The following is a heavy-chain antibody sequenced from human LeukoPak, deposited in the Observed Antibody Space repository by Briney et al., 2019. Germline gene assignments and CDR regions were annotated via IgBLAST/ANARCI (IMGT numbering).Heavy chain of an antibody. V-gene: IGHV3-23*01. CDR1: GFIFGTYA. Sequence: TGGSLRLSCAASGFIFGTYAMSWVRQAPGKGLEWVSAITGSGDSTYYADSVKGRFTISRDNSKNTLSLQMNSLRAEDTAVYYCAKENPVGGTNYFDYWGQGTLVTVPS. CDR2: ITGSGDST. D-gene: IGHD1-26*01. CDR3: AKENPVGGTNYFDY. J-gene: IGHJ4*02.